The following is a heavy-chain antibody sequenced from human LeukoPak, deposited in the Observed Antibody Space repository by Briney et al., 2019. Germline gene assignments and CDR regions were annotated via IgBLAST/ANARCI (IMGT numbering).Heavy chain of an antibody. Sequence: GGSLRLSCAASGFTFSSYAMHWVRQAPGKGLEWVAVISYDGSNKYYADSVKGRFTISRDNSKNTLYLQMNSLRAEDTAVYYCARVVGSGSYRGSGYWGQGTLVTVSS. CDR1: GFTFSSYA. CDR2: ISYDGSNK. J-gene: IGHJ4*02. V-gene: IGHV3-30-3*01. D-gene: IGHD1-26*01. CDR3: ARVVGSGSYRGSGY.